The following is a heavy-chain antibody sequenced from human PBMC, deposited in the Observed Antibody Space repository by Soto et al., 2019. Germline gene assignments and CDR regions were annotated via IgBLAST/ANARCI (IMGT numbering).Heavy chain of an antibody. CDR2: IIPIFGTA. CDR3: ASRYCTNGVCYPKYYYYYYGMGV. CDR1: GGTFSSYA. Sequence: ASVKVSCKASGGTFSSYAISWVRQAPGQGLERMGGIIPIFGTANYAQKFQGRVTITADESTSTAYMELSSLRSEDTAVYYCASRYCTNGVCYPKYYYYYYGMGVWGQGTTVTVSS. V-gene: IGHV1-69*13. D-gene: IGHD2-8*01. J-gene: IGHJ6*02.